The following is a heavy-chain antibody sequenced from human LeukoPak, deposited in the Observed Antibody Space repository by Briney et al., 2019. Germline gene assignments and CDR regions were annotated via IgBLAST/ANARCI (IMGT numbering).Heavy chain of an antibody. D-gene: IGHD5-12*01. Sequence: GGPLRLSCAVSGFTFDDYAMHWVRQVPGKGLEWVSGINWNSDSIGYADSVKGRFTTSRDNAENSLYLQMNSLRAEDTAFYYCAINGGGDSGYGNFDYWGQGTLVTVSS. CDR2: INWNSDSI. V-gene: IGHV3-9*01. CDR1: GFTFDDYA. CDR3: AINGGGDSGYGNFDY. J-gene: IGHJ4*02.